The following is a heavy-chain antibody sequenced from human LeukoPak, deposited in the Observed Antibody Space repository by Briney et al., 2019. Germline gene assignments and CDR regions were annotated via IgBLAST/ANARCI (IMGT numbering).Heavy chain of an antibody. Sequence: GGSLRLSCAASGFTFDDYAMHWVRQAPGKGLEWVSGISWNSGSIGYADSVKGRFTISRDNAKNSLYLQMNSLRAEDTALYYCAGSLYGSGSLVALPDYWGQGTLVTVSS. CDR1: GFTFDDYA. V-gene: IGHV3-9*01. J-gene: IGHJ4*02. D-gene: IGHD3-10*01. CDR3: AGSLYGSGSLVALPDY. CDR2: ISWNSGSI.